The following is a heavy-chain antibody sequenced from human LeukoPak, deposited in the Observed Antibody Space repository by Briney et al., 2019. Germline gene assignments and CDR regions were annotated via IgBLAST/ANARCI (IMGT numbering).Heavy chain of an antibody. CDR1: GFSFSVYW. CDR2: IKTDGSIT. V-gene: IGHV3-74*01. CDR3: ARRGYHDYSGFDY. J-gene: IGHJ4*02. D-gene: IGHD1-26*01. Sequence: GGSLRLSCAASGFSFSVYWMHWVRQAPGKGPVWVSRIKTDGSITDYADFVKGRFTISRDNAKNSLYLQMKRLRAEDTALYYCARRGYHDYSGFDYWGQGTLVTVSS.